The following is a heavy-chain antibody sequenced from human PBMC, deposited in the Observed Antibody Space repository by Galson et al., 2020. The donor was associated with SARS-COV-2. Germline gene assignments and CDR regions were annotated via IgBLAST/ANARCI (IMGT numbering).Heavy chain of an antibody. CDR1: GGSINSGGYY. CDR3: ARGGYCSGGSCYGSFDI. CDR2: IYNSGNT. Sequence: PSETLSLTCFVSGGSINSGGYYWSWIRQHPGKGLEWIGYIYNSGNTYYSPSLKSRITISLDTSRTQFSLKLSSVTAADTAMYYCARGGYCSGGSCYGSFDIWGRGTLVTVSS. D-gene: IGHD2-15*01. V-gene: IGHV4-31*03. J-gene: IGHJ3*02.